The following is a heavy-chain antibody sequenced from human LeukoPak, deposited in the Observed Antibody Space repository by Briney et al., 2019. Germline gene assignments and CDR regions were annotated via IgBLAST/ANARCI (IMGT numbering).Heavy chain of an antibody. CDR1: GYILTELS. CDR2: FDPEDGET. CDR3: ATARITFGGVIVMPFDY. D-gene: IGHD3-16*02. V-gene: IGHV1-24*01. Sequence: EASVKVSCKVSGYILTELSMHWVRQAPGKGLEWMGGFDPEDGETIYAQKFQGRVTMTEDTSTDTAYMELSSLRSEDAAVYYCATARITFGGVIVMPFDYWGQGTLVTVSS. J-gene: IGHJ4*02.